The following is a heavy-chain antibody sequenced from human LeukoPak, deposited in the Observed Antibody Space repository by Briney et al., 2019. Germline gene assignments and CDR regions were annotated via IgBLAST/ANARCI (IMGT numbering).Heavy chain of an antibody. J-gene: IGHJ4*02. Sequence: SVKVSCKASGGTFSRFTISWVRQAPGQGFEWMGGITPIFGTANFAQKFQGRVSITADESTSTAFMELSSLRSEDTAVYYCARVNGKEREPNGVSTAFDYWGQGTLVTVSS. CDR2: ITPIFGTA. D-gene: IGHD2-8*01. CDR3: ARVNGKEREPNGVSTAFDY. CDR1: GGTFSRFT. V-gene: IGHV1-69*01.